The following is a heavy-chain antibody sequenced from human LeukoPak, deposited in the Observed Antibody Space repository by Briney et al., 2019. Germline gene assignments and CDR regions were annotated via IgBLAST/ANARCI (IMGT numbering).Heavy chain of an antibody. Sequence: GSVKVSCKASGYTFTSYGISWVRQAPGQGLEWMGWISAYNGNTNYAQKLQGRVTMTTDTSASTAYMELRSLRSDDTAVYYCARDAPIAAAGIWYYYYYYMDVWGKGTTVTVSS. D-gene: IGHD6-13*01. CDR3: ARDAPIAAAGIWYYYYYYMDV. CDR2: ISAYNGNT. CDR1: GYTFTSYG. J-gene: IGHJ6*03. V-gene: IGHV1-18*01.